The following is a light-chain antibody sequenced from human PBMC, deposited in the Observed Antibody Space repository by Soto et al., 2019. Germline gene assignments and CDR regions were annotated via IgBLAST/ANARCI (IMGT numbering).Light chain of an antibody. V-gene: IGLV2-14*03. J-gene: IGLJ2*01. Sequence: QSALTQPASVSGSPGQSITISCTGTSSDIGAYNFVSWYQQHPGKAPKLMLYDVNIRPSGVSNRFSGSKSGNTASLAISGLQAEDYADYYCTSWTTSTTMIFGGGTKVTVL. CDR3: TSWTTSTTMI. CDR2: DVN. CDR1: SSDIGAYNF.